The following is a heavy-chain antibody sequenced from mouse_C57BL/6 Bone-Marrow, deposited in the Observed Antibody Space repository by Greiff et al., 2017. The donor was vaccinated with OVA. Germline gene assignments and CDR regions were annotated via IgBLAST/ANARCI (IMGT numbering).Heavy chain of an antibody. CDR2: ISDGGSYT. Sequence: EVKVVESGGGLVKPGGSLKLSCAASGFTFSSSAMSWVRPTPEKRLEWVATISDGGSYTYYPDNVKGRFTISRDNAKNNLYLQMSHLKSEDTAMYYCARDRYGNFDYWGQGTTLTVSS. J-gene: IGHJ2*01. D-gene: IGHD2-1*01. CDR3: ARDRYGNFDY. V-gene: IGHV5-4*01. CDR1: GFTFSSSA.